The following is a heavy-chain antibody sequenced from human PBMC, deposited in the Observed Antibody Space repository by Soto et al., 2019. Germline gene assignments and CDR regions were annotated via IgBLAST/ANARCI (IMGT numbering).Heavy chain of an antibody. J-gene: IGHJ5*02. V-gene: IGHV4-4*07. CDR1: GVSMRNSY. Sequence: QVQLEESGPGLVKPSETLSLICSVSGVSMRNSYWTWIRQSAGKGLEWIGRISTSGNTNYNPSLNSRLTMSGYTSKTPVRPKLTPVTAADTAVEFFARGGGIPALGDPWGQGTLGTVPS. D-gene: IGHD3-16*01. CDR3: ARGGGIPALGDP. CDR2: ISTSGNT.